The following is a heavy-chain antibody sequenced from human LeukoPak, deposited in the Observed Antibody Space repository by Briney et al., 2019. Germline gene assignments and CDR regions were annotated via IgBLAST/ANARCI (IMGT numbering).Heavy chain of an antibody. J-gene: IGHJ4*02. V-gene: IGHV3-7*01. CDR3: ARVRFGDY. Sequence: GGSLRLSCAASGFTFSSYWISWVRQAPGNGLEWVANIKQDGSEKYHVDSVKGRFTISRDNAKNSLYLQMNSLRAEDTAVYYCARVRFGDYWGQGTLVTVSS. CDR2: IKQDGSEK. CDR1: GFTFSSYW. D-gene: IGHD3-10*01.